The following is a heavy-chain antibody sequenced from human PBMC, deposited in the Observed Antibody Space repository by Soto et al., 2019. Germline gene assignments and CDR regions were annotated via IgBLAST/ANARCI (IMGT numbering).Heavy chain of an antibody. V-gene: IGHV4-31*03. CDR3: ARDPTP. CDR1: GGSISSGGYH. CDR2: IYYSGST. Sequence: QVQLQESGPGLVKPSQTLSLTCTVSGGSISSGGYHWSWIRQHPGKGLEWIGYIYYSGSTYYNPSLQRRVTISEDTSKNQFSLKLSSVTAADTAVYYCARDPTPWGQGTLVTVSS. J-gene: IGHJ5*02.